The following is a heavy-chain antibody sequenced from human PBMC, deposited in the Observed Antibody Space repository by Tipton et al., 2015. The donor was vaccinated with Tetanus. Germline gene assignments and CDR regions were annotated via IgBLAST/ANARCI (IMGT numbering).Heavy chain of an antibody. D-gene: IGHD6-13*01. CDR2: ISWNSGSI. CDR1: GFTFDDYA. J-gene: IGHJ4*02. CDR3: AKGARMIAAAGPEDY. V-gene: IGHV3-9*01. Sequence: LSLTCAASGFTFDDYAMHWVRQAPGKGLEWVSGISWNSGSIGYADSVKGRFTISRDNAKNSLYLQMNSLRAEDTALYYCAKGARMIAAAGPEDYWGQGTLVTVSS.